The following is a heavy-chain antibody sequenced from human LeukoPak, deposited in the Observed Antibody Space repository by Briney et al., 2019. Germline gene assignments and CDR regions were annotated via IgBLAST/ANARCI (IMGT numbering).Heavy chain of an antibody. D-gene: IGHD4-23*01. Sequence: GGSLRLSCAASGITFSSLWMSWFRQAPGKGLEWVADIKHDGSEEHYVVSVKGRFTIARDNAKLYLQMNSLRAGDTAVYYCARDGNRWSSPFDYWGQGTLVTVSS. J-gene: IGHJ4*02. CDR2: IKHDGSEE. CDR3: ARDGNRWSSPFDY. CDR1: GITFSSLW. V-gene: IGHV3-7*01.